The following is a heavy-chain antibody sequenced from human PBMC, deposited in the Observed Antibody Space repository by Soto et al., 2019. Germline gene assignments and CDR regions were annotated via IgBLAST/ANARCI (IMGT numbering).Heavy chain of an antibody. J-gene: IGHJ6*02. CDR2: IDHSVSC. CDR3: AGRWNYNRGMDG. CDR1: GGSISGYY. V-gene: IGHV4-34*01. Sequence: PTEPLSLTCAVYGGSISGYYWSWIRQPPGEGLEWIGEIDHSVSCSYSPAPKSRVTILIDTSMNQFSLNQRSMNAADTALYYCAGRWNYNRGMDGWGQGPTGTVSS. D-gene: IGHD1-7*01.